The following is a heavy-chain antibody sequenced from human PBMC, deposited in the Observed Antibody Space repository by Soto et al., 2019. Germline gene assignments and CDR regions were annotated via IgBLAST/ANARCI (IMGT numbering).Heavy chain of an antibody. D-gene: IGHD3-10*01. V-gene: IGHV1-2*02. J-gene: IGHJ3*01. Sequence: QVQLVQSGPEVKKPGASVKVSCKASGYTFTDYMYWVRQAPGQGLEWMGWINPNSGGTDYPQKFQGRVSLTTDTSISTIYMELNRLIYDDTAVYFCAMSKGRGALDVWGQGTMITVSS. CDR3: AMSKGRGALDV. CDR1: GYTFTDY. CDR2: INPNSGGT.